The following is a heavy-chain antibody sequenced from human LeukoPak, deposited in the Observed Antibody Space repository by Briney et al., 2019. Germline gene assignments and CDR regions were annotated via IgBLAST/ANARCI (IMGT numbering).Heavy chain of an antibody. J-gene: IGHJ3*02. CDR2: IYYSGST. CDR3: ARVGTWAAGTDAFDI. D-gene: IGHD6-13*01. Sequence: SETLSLTCTVSGGSISSYYWSWIRQPPGKGLEWIGYIYYSGSTNYNPSLKSRVTISVDTSKNQFSLKLSSVTAADTAVYYRARVGTWAAGTDAFDIWGQGTMVTVSS. CDR1: GGSISSYY. V-gene: IGHV4-59*01.